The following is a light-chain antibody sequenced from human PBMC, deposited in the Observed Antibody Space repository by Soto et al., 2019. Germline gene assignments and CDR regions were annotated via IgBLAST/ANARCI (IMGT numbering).Light chain of an antibody. CDR3: SSDASSSTVV. CDR2: DVS. Sequence: QSALTQPASVSGSPGQSITISCTGTSSDVGGYNYVSWYQQHPGKAPKLMIYDVSKRPSGVSNRFSGYKSGNTASLTISGLHAEDEADYYCSSDASSSTVVFGGGTKLTVL. J-gene: IGLJ2*01. V-gene: IGLV2-14*01. CDR1: SSDVGGYNY.